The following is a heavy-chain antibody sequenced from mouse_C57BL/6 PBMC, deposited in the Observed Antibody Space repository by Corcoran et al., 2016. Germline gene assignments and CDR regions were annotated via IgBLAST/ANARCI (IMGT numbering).Heavy chain of an antibody. J-gene: IGHJ4*01. D-gene: IGHD2-2*01. CDR1: GYTFTTYG. CDR3: ARSSMVTSYAMDY. V-gene: IGHV9-3*01. Sequence: QIQLVQSGPELKKPGETVKISCKASGYTFTTYGMSWVKQAPGKGLKWMGWINTYSGVPTYADDFKGRFAFSLETSASTAYLQINNLKNEDTATYFCARSSMVTSYAMDYWGQGTSVTVSS. CDR2: INTYSGVP.